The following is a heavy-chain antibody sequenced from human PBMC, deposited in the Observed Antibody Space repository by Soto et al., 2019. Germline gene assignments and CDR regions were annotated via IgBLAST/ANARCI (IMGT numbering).Heavy chain of an antibody. J-gene: IGHJ4*02. V-gene: IGHV1-3*01. D-gene: IGHD2-15*01. CDR2: INAGNGNT. CDR1: GYTFTRYD. Sequence: ASVKFSCKASGYTFTRYDINWVRQAPGQRLEWMGWINAGNGNTKYSQKFQGRVTITRDTSASTAYMELSSLRSEDTAVYYCARGESVVGDYWGQGTLVTVS. CDR3: ARGESVVGDY.